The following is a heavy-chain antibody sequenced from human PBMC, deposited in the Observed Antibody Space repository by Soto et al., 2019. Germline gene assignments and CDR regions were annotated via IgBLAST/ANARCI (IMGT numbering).Heavy chain of an antibody. CDR3: ARPYFSSSSMFAY. D-gene: IGHD6-6*01. J-gene: IGHJ4*02. V-gene: IGHV4-39*01. CDR1: GDSISSSTYY. Sequence: SETLSLTCTVSGDSISSSTYYWGWIRQPPGKGLEWIGCIYHTGTTYYNPSLKSRVTISVDTSKNQFSLKLSSVTAADTAVYYCARPYFSSSSMFAYWGKGPLVTVSS. CDR2: IYHTGTT.